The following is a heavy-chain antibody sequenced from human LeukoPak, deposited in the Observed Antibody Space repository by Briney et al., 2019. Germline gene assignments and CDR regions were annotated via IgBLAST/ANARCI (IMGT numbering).Heavy chain of an antibody. CDR1: GLTVSSSY. Sequence: GGSLRLSCAASGLTVSSSYMSWVRQAPGKGLEWVSTMSGDATSTYYADSVRGRFTISRDNPKNTLYLQMNSLRADDTAVYYCAKGDSSSWAPDSWGQGSLVTVSS. CDR2: MSGDATST. V-gene: IGHV3-23*01. D-gene: IGHD6-13*01. J-gene: IGHJ4*02. CDR3: AKGDSSSWAPDS.